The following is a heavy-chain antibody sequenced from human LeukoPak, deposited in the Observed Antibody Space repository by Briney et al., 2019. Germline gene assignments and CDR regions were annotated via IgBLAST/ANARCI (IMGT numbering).Heavy chain of an antibody. CDR2: INPSGGST. CDR3: ARGLMIVVVIYGAFDI. CDR1: GGTFSSYA. V-gene: IGHV1-46*01. J-gene: IGHJ3*02. D-gene: IGHD3-22*01. Sequence: ASVKVSCKASGGTFSSYAISWVRQAPGQGLEWMGIINPSGGSTSYAQKFQGRVTMTRDTSTSTVYMELSSLRSEDTAVYYCARGLMIVVVIYGAFDIWGQGTMVTVSS.